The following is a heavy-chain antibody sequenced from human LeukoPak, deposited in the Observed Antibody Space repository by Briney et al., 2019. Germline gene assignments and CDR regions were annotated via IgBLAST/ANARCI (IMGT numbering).Heavy chain of an antibody. D-gene: IGHD3-10*01. CDR2: IIPIFGTA. V-gene: IGHV1-69*05. CDR1: GGTFSSYA. J-gene: IGHJ4*02. CDR3: AGENYGSGSPFDY. Sequence: SVKVSCKASGGTFSSYAISWVRQAPGQGLEWMGRIIPIFGTANYAQKFQGRVTITTDESTSTAYMELSSLRSEDTAVYYCAGENYGSGSPFDYWGQGTLVTVSS.